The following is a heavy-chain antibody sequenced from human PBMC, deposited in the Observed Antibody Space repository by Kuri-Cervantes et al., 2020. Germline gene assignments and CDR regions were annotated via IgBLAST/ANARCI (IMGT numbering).Heavy chain of an antibody. D-gene: IGHD6-19*01. V-gene: IGHV3-23*01. CDR3: ARRLAVPGFYYFDY. J-gene: IGHJ4*02. CDR2: ISGSGGST. CDR1: GFTFSSYG. Sequence: ETLSLTCAASGFTFSSYGMHWVRQAPGKGLEWVSAISGSGGSTYYADSVRGRFTISRDNSKNTLYLQMNSLRAEDTAVYYCARRLAVPGFYYFDYWGQGTLVTVSS.